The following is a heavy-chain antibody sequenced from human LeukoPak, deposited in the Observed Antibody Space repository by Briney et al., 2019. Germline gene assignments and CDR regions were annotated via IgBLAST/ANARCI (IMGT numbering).Heavy chain of an antibody. J-gene: IGHJ4*02. CDR2: FGAYNGNT. CDR1: GYTFTSYG. Sequence: ASVKVSCTASGYTFTSYGISCVREAPGQGLKWMGWFGAYNGNTNYAQNLQGRVTMTTDTSTSTAYMELRSLRSDDTAVYYCASHITYYYDSSGYYHTSLDYWGQGTLVTVSS. V-gene: IGHV1-18*01. D-gene: IGHD3-22*01. CDR3: ASHITYYYDSSGYYHTSLDY.